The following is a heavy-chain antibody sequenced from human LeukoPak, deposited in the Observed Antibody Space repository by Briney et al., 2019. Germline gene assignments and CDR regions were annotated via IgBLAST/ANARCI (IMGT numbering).Heavy chain of an antibody. J-gene: IGHJ5*02. CDR2: IYYSGST. V-gene: IGHV4-59*08. Sequence: SETLSLTCTVSGGSISSYYWSWIRQPPGKGLEWIGYIYYSGSTNYNPSLKSRVTISVDTSKNQFSLKLSSVTAADTAVYYCARQEGDFDPWGQGTLVTVSS. CDR3: ARQEGDFDP. CDR1: GGSISSYY. D-gene: IGHD1-26*01.